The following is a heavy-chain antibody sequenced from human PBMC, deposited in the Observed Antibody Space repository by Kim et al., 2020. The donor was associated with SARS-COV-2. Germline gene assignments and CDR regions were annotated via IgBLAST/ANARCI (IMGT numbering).Heavy chain of an antibody. CDR2: ISGSGGST. CDR3: AKDGGYSSSSETTDY. CDR1: GFTFSSYA. Sequence: GGSLRLSCAASGFTFSSYAMSWVRQAPGKGLEWVSAISGSGGSTYYADSVKGRFTISRDNSKNTLYMQMNSLRAEDTAVYYCAKDGGYSSSSETTDYCGQGTLVPVS. D-gene: IGHD6-6*01. V-gene: IGHV3-23*01. J-gene: IGHJ4*02.